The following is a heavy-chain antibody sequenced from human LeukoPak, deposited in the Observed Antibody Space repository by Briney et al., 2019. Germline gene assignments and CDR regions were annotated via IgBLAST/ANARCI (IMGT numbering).Heavy chain of an antibody. Sequence: SETLSLTCTVSGGSISSYYWSWIRQPPGKGLEWIGYIYYSGSTYYNPSLKSRVTISVDTSKNQFSLKLSSVTAADTAVYYCASGHSKTYYDFWSGYYTLGFDYWGQGTLVTVSS. CDR1: GGSISSYY. V-gene: IGHV4-59*08. J-gene: IGHJ4*02. D-gene: IGHD3-3*01. CDR3: ASGHSKTYYDFWSGYYTLGFDY. CDR2: IYYSGST.